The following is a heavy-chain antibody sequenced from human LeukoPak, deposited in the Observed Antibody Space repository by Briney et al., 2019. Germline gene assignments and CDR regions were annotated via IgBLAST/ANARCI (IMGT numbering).Heavy chain of an antibody. CDR2: IYYSGST. J-gene: IGHJ4*02. CDR3: AGARYSSGIDY. V-gene: IGHV4-31*03. Sequence: SQTLSLTCTVSGGSISSGGYYWSWIRQHPGKGLEWIGYIYYSGSTYYNPSLKSRVTISVDTSKNQFSLKLSSVTAADTAVYYCAGARYSSGIDYWGQGTLVTVSS. D-gene: IGHD6-19*01. CDR1: GGSISSGGYY.